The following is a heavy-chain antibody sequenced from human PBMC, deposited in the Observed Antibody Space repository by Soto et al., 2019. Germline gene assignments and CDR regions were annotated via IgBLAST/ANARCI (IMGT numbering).Heavy chain of an antibody. J-gene: IGHJ5*02. Sequence: NPSETLSLTCAVYGGSFSGYYWSWIRQPPGKGLEWIGEINHSGSTNYNPSLKSRVTISVDTSKNQFSLKLSSVTAADTAVYYCARAGYYGSGSYYNVPWFDPWGQGTLVTVSS. D-gene: IGHD3-10*01. CDR2: INHSGST. V-gene: IGHV4-34*01. CDR3: ARAGYYGSGSYYNVPWFDP. CDR1: GGSFSGYY.